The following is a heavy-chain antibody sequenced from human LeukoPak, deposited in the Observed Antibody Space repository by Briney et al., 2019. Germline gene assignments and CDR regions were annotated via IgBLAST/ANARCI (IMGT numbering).Heavy chain of an antibody. CDR2: IYPGDSDT. CDR3: ARPSYYDSSGYYYEGWYFDL. V-gene: IGHV5-51*01. D-gene: IGHD3-22*01. Sequence: GESLKISCKGSGYSFTSYWIGWVRQMPGKGLEWMGIIYPGDSDTRYSPSFQGQVTISADKSISTAYLQWSSLKASDTAMYYCARPSYYDSSGYYYEGWYFDLWGRGTLVTVSP. CDR1: GYSFTSYW. J-gene: IGHJ2*01.